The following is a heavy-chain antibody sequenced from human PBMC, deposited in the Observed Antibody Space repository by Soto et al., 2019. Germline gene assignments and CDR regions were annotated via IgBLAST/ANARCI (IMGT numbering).Heavy chain of an antibody. V-gene: IGHV3-74*01. Sequence: GGSLRLSCAASEFTFSNYGIHWVRQAPDKGLEWVSDINDDGNTTDYVDSVKGRFTISRDNAKNSLYLQMTSLRAEDTAVYYCARDRGYPDSFDIWGQGTMVTVSS. J-gene: IGHJ3*02. D-gene: IGHD2-2*01. CDR2: INDDGNTT. CDR1: EFTFSNYG. CDR3: ARDRGYPDSFDI.